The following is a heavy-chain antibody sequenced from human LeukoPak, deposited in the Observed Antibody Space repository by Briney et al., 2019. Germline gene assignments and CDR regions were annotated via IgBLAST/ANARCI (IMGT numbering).Heavy chain of an antibody. V-gene: IGHV4-4*02. Sequence: SEALSLTCAVSGASVSGPTWWTWVRQPPGKGLEWIGEIYHSGGSTYNPSLRSRVTLSVDKSKNEFSLKVKAVTAADTAVYYCARHSSGWYDYWGQGISVTVSS. D-gene: IGHD6-19*01. CDR3: ARHSSGWYDY. J-gene: IGHJ4*02. CDR1: GASVSGPTW. CDR2: IYHSGGS.